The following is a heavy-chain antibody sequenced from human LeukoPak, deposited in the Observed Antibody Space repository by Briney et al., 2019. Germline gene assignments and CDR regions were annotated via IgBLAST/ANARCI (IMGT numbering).Heavy chain of an antibody. Sequence: GGSLRLSCVVSGFTFSIYSMNWVRQAPGKGLEWVSYISSSSSTIYYADSVKGRFTISRDNAKNSLYLQMNSLRAEDTAVYYCARGYNYGYGVWGQGTLVTVSS. J-gene: IGHJ4*02. CDR3: ARGYNYGYGV. CDR2: ISSSSSTI. V-gene: IGHV3-48*01. D-gene: IGHD5-18*01. CDR1: GFTFSIYS.